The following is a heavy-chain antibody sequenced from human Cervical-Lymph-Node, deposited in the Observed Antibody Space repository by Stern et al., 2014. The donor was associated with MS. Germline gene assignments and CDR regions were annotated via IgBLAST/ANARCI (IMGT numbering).Heavy chain of an antibody. J-gene: IGHJ6*02. CDR3: ASSVGELTPESV. CDR1: GGTFSSFA. Sequence: DQLVESEAEVKKPGSSVRVSCKASGGTFSSFAISWVRQAPGHGLEWMGGIIPMFGAPNYAQKFQGRVTITADASTSTAYMDLNSLRSDDTAVYFCASSVGELTPESVWGQGTTVTV. CDR2: IIPMFGAP. D-gene: IGHD3-10*01. V-gene: IGHV1-69*01.